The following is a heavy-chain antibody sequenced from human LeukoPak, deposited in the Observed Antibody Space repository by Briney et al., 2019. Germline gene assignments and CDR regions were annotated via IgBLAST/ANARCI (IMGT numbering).Heavy chain of an antibody. Sequence: GGSLRLSCAASGFTFSSYEMNWVRQAPGKGLEWVSYISSGSTIYYADSVKGRFTISRDNAKNSLYLQMNSLRAEDTAVYYCARSLLPPRTTSFIRGYFDLWGGGTLVTVSS. CDR1: GFTFSSYE. CDR2: ISSGSTI. V-gene: IGHV3-48*03. CDR3: ARSLLPPRTTSFIRGYFDL. D-gene: IGHD2-15*01. J-gene: IGHJ2*01.